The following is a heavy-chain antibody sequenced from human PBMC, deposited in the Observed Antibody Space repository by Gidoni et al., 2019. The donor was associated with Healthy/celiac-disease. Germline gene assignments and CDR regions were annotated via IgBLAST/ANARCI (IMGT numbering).Heavy chain of an antibody. V-gene: IGHV4-39*07. D-gene: IGHD2-15*01. CDR2: IYYSGST. CDR3: AGGGGPYCSGGSCPFDY. J-gene: IGHJ4*02. Sequence: QLQLQESGPGLVKPSETLSLTCTVSGGSISSSSYYWGGLRQPPGKGLEWMGSIYYSGSTYNNPPLKSRVTISVDTSKNQFSLKLSSVTAADTAVYYCAGGGGPYCSGGSCPFDYWGQGTLVTVSS. CDR1: GGSISSSSYY.